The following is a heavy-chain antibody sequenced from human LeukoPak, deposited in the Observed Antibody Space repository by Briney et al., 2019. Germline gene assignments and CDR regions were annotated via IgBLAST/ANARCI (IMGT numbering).Heavy chain of an antibody. D-gene: IGHD2-2*01. Sequence: ASVKVSCKASGYTFTSYGISWVRQAPGQGLEWMGWISAYNGNTNYAQKLQGRVTMTTDTSTSTAYMELRSLRSDDTAVYYCARVPTAPLGYCSSTSCPPYFDYWGQGTLVTVSS. CDR1: GYTFTSYG. J-gene: IGHJ4*02. CDR3: ARVPTAPLGYCSSTSCPPYFDY. CDR2: ISAYNGNT. V-gene: IGHV1-18*01.